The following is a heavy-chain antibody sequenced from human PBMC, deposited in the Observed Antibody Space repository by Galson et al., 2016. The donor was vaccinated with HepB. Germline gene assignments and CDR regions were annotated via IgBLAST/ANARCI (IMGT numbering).Heavy chain of an antibody. CDR2: ITSGGTT. CDR1: GFGFSSYA. Sequence: SLRLSCAASGFGFSSYAMSWVRQAPGKGLEWVSGITSGGTTYYADSVKGRITISRDNSKNILYLQMKSLRDEDTAVYYCAKRPYSYGWHYGMDVWGQGTTVTVSS. D-gene: IGHD5-18*01. J-gene: IGHJ6*02. CDR3: AKRPYSYGWHYGMDV. V-gene: IGHV3-23*01.